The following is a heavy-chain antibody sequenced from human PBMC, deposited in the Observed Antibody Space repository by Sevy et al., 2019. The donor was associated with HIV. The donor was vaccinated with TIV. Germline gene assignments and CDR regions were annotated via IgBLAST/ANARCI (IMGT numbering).Heavy chain of an antibody. J-gene: IGHJ4*02. D-gene: IGHD3-22*01. Sequence: GESLKISCKVSGYTLTQLSMHWVRQAPGKGLEWMGSFDPEDGKTVHAQKFQGRVTMTEDTSTDIAYMELSSLRSEDTAMYYCATTKDYYDSSGSPFDYWGQGTLVTVSS. CDR3: ATTKDYYDSSGSPFDY. CDR2: FDPEDGKT. V-gene: IGHV1-24*01. CDR1: GYTLTQLS.